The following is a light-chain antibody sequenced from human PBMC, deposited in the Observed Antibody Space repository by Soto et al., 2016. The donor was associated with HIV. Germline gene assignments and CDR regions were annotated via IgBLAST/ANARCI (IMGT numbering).Light chain of an antibody. J-gene: IGKJ2*01. CDR3: LQYNSFSMYT. Sequence: DLQMTQSPSTLSASVGDRVTFTCRASQDIDMWLAWYQQKPGKVPKLLIYQASSLESGVPSRFSGTGSGTEFTLTISSLQPDDFATYYCLQYNSFSMYTFGQGTKVEIK. V-gene: IGKV1-5*03. CDR2: QAS. CDR1: QDIDMW.